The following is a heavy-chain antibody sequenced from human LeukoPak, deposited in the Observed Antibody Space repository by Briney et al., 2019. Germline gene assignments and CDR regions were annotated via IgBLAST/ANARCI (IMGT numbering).Heavy chain of an antibody. V-gene: IGHV3-48*03. CDR3: ASEDYYDSSAYYYRNFQH. J-gene: IGHJ1*01. D-gene: IGHD3-22*01. CDR1: GFTFSSYE. Sequence: GGSLRLSCAASGFTFSSYEMNWVRQAPGKGLEWVSYISSSGSTIYYADSVKGRFTISRDNAKNSLYLQMNSLRAEDTAVYYCASEDYYDSSAYYYRNFQHWGQGTLVTVSS. CDR2: ISSSGSTI.